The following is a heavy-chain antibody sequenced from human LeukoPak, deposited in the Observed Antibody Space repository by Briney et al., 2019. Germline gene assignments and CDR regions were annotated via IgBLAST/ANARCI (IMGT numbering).Heavy chain of an antibody. J-gene: IGHJ2*01. CDR3: ARRGQYGDYWYFDL. CDR1: GLIVSGNY. CDR2: IHSSGKT. V-gene: IGHV3-53*01. D-gene: IGHD4-17*01. Sequence: GGPLRLSCAASGLIVSGNYMGWVRQAPGKGLKWVSVIHSSGKTNYADSVQGRFTISRDNSKNTLYLQMNSLGAEDTAVYYCARRGQYGDYWYFDLWGRGTLVTVSS.